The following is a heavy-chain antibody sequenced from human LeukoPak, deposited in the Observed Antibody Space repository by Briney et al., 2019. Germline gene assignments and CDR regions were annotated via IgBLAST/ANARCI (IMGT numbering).Heavy chain of an antibody. V-gene: IGHV3-23*01. CDR3: ARGDCSSTSCYQSDPEIRFDY. Sequence: GGSLRLSCAASGFTFSSYAMSWVRQAPGKGLEWVSAISGSGGSTYYADSVKGRFTISRDNSKNTLYLQMNSLRAEDTAVYYCARGDCSSTSCYQSDPEIRFDYWGQGTLVTVSS. CDR2: ISGSGGST. D-gene: IGHD2-2*01. CDR1: GFTFSSYA. J-gene: IGHJ4*02.